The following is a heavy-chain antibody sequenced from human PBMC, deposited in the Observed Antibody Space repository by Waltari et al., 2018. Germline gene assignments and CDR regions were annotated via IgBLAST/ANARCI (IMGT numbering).Heavy chain of an antibody. Sequence: EVQLVESGGGLVQAGGSLPLSCVASGFSFSTSEMNWVRQAPVKGLDWVAYIRRNGDTTAYADSVKGRFTVSRDNAKNSLFLHMNSLGADDTAVYFCAREVVDTHPYFYAYMDVWGKGATVTVSS. D-gene: IGHD5-18*01. CDR1: GFSFSTSE. CDR3: AREVVDTHPYFYAYMDV. J-gene: IGHJ6*03. CDR2: IRRNGDTT. V-gene: IGHV3-48*03.